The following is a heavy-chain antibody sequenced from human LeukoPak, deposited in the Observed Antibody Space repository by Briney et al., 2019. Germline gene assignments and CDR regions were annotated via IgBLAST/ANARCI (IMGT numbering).Heavy chain of an antibody. Sequence: PGVSLRLSCAASGFTFSSYGMHWVRQAPGRGLEGVAFIRDDGSNKYYADSVKGRFTISRDNSKNTLYLQINSLRAEDTAVYYCAKASARYCSSTSCHRLDAFDIWGQGTMVTVSS. CDR2: IRDDGSNK. CDR1: GFTFSSYG. CDR3: AKASARYCSSTSCHRLDAFDI. D-gene: IGHD2-2*01. V-gene: IGHV3-30*02. J-gene: IGHJ3*02.